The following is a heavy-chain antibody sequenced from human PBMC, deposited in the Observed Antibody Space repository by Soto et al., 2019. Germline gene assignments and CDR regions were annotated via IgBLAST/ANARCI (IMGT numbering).Heavy chain of an antibody. CDR2: IIPVFGTP. CDR1: GGSLSNYG. J-gene: IGHJ6*02. CDR3: ARDYATKIVVTTYYAMDV. D-gene: IGHD4-17*01. V-gene: IGHV1-69*12. Sequence: VQLVQSGAEVKKPGSSVKVSCKASGGSLSNYGISWVRQAPGQGLEWMGAIIPVFGTPNYAQKFQDRVTITGDESTTSLYMEVRSLTSDNTAVYYCARDYATKIVVTTYYAMDVWGQGTTVTVSS.